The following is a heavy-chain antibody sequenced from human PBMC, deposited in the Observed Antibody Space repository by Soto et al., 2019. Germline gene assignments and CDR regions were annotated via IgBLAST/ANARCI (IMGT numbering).Heavy chain of an antibody. Sequence: GAPVKGSCKGFGVLFSSDGISRGRHGPGQRLEWMGGIIPIFGPTNYAQKFQGRVTITAAESTSTAYMELSSLRSDDTAVYYCARGRYSSSGRLRWDNAFDIWGQGTLVTVSS. V-gene: IGHV1-69*01. CDR2: IIPIFGPT. D-gene: IGHD6-6*01. CDR3: ARGRYSSSGRLRWDNAFDI. J-gene: IGHJ3*02. CDR1: GVLFSSDG.